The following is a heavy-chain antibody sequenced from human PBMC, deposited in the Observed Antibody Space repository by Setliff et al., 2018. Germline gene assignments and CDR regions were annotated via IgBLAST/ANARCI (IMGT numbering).Heavy chain of an antibody. CDR2: IYTSGST. V-gene: IGHV4-61*09. CDR1: GGSISGGSYY. J-gene: IGHJ6*03. CDR3: AREQSNYDFWSGYYGSYYYYMDV. Sequence: SETLSLTCTVSGGSISGGSYYWSWIRQPAGKGLEWIGHIYTSGSTNYNPSLKSRVTISVDTSKNQFSLKLSSVTAADTAVYYCAREQSNYDFWSGYYGSYYYYMDVWGKGTTVTVSS. D-gene: IGHD3-3*01.